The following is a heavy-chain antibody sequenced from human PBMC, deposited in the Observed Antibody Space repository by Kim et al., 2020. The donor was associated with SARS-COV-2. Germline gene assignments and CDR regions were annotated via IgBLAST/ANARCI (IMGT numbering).Heavy chain of an antibody. CDR1: EFTFSRYA. CDR2: ISGSGGST. D-gene: IGHD4-17*01. CDR3: AKDSGNDYGDQVYY. J-gene: IGHJ4*02. Sequence: GGSLRLSCAASEFTFSRYAMSWVRQAPGKGLEWVSAISGSGGSTYYAGYVKGRFTISRDNSKNTMYLQMNSRRAEDTAVYYCAKDSGNDYGDQVYYLGQGTLVTVSS. V-gene: IGHV3-23*01.